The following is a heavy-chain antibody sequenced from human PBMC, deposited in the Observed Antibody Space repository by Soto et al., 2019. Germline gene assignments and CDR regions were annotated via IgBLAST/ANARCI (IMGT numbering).Heavy chain of an antibody. J-gene: IGHJ6*02. CDR2: ISGSGDNT. Sequence: PGGSLRLSCAASGFTFSNYVMSWVRQAPGKGLEWVSSISGSGDNTNYADSVKGAFDITRDDYKDTSCLQIKSLRVDYTAVYCCASQKAAIRYYYGMDVWGQGTTVTVSS. CDR3: ASQKAAIRYYYGMDV. V-gene: IGHV3-23*01. CDR1: GFTFSNYV. D-gene: IGHD2-2*01.